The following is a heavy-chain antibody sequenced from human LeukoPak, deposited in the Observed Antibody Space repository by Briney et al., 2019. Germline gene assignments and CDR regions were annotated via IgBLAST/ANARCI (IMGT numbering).Heavy chain of an antibody. CDR1: GFTFSSYW. CDR2: IKQDGSEK. V-gene: IGHV3-7*01. J-gene: IGHJ5*02. D-gene: IGHD2-2*01. CDR3: ARVYCSSTSCYSEIPSNWFDL. Sequence: GGSLRLSCAASGFTFSSYWMSWVRQAPGKGLEWVANIKQDGSEKYYVDSVKGRFTISRDNAKNSLYLQMNSLRAEDTAVYYCARVYCSSTSCYSEIPSNWFDLWGQGTLVTVSS.